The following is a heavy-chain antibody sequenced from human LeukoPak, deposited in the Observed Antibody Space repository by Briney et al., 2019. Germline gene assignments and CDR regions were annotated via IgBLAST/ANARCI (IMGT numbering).Heavy chain of an antibody. Sequence: QAGGSLRLSCVASGFTFSDYAMNWVRQAPGKGLEWVSSTVSRGTTQYADSVKGRFTVSRDTSKNTLYLQMNSLRADDTAVYYCAKCSTSAYTTGWCNWIDPWGQGTLVTVSS. CDR1: GFTFSDYA. CDR2: TVSRGTT. D-gene: IGHD6-19*01. J-gene: IGHJ5*02. CDR3: AKCSTSAYTTGWCNWIDP. V-gene: IGHV3-23*01.